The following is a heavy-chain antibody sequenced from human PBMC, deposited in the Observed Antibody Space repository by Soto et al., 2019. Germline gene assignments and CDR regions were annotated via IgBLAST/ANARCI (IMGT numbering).Heavy chain of an antibody. Sequence: WESLGISCAASVFTFSTYEFNWVRQAPGRGLEWISCISGSGNIIKYAGSVKGRFTIPRDNSERTLHLHMSSLRVDDTAVYFCLRDTMRASAAASLDYWGQGTKVTVSS. D-gene: IGHD6-13*01. V-gene: IGHV3-48*03. J-gene: IGHJ4*02. CDR1: VFTFSTYE. CDR2: ISGSGNII. CDR3: LRDTMRASAAASLDY.